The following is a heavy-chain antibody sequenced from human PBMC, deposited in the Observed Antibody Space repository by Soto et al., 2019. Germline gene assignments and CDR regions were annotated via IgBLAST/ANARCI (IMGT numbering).Heavy chain of an antibody. CDR1: GFSFSSYG. J-gene: IGHJ4*02. CDR3: ANAGVNLFEY. D-gene: IGHD3-10*01. CDR2: ISDDEKRK. Sequence: GGSLRLSCAASGFSFSSYGMNWVRQAPGRGLEWVALISDDEKRKYYVDSVKGRFTISRDNSRDTLSLQMNSLRPEDTAVYYCANAGVNLFEYWGQGTVVTVS. V-gene: IGHV3-30*18.